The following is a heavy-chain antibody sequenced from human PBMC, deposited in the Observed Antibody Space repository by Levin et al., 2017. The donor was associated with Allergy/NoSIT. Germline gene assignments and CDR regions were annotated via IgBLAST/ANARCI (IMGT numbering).Heavy chain of an antibody. D-gene: IGHD3-22*01. V-gene: IGHV3-48*01. CDR1: GFTFSSYS. J-gene: IGHJ4*02. CDR2: ISSSSSTI. CDR3: ARDNDDYYDSSSMVN. Sequence: GGSLRLSCAASGFTFSSYSMNWVRQAPGKGLEWVSYISSSSSTIYYADSVKGRFTISRDNAKNSLYLQMNSLRAEDTAVYYCARDNDDYYDSSSMVNWGQGTLVTVSS.